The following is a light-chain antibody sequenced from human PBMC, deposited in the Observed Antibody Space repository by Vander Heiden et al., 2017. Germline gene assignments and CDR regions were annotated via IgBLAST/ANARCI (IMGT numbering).Light chain of an antibody. V-gene: IGKV1-27*01. CDR2: AAS. CDR3: QNPQH. CDR1: QGISNY. Sequence: DIQMTQSPSSLSASVGDRVTITCRASQGISNYLAGEQQKPGKVPKLLIYAASKLQSGVQYRFSGSGSGTDFTRTISSMQPDDVETYYGQNPQHFGGGTKVEIK. J-gene: IGKJ4*01.